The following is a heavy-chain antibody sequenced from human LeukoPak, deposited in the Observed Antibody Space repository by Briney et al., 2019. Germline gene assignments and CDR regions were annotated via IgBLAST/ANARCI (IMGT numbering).Heavy chain of an antibody. V-gene: IGHV3-23*01. CDR2: ISGGGETT. Sequence: GGSLRLSCAASGFTFNNYAMNWVRQAPGKGLEWASSISGGGETTYYADSAKGRFTISRDNSQNTLFLQMNSLRAEDTAVYYCARDYADYVGYFFFDYWGQGTLVTVSS. J-gene: IGHJ4*02. CDR3: ARDYADYVGYFFFDY. D-gene: IGHD4-17*01. CDR1: GFTFNNYA.